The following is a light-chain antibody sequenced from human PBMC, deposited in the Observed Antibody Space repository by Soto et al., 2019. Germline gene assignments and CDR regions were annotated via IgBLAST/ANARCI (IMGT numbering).Light chain of an antibody. CDR1: SSDVGGYNY. V-gene: IGLV2-8*01. CDR3: SSYAGNNKYV. Sequence: QSVLTQPPSASGSLGQSVTISCTGTSSDVGGYNYVSWYQQHPGKAPKLMISEVSKRPSGVPDRFSGSKSWHGASLTVSGLQAEDGACYYCSSYAGNNKYVFGAGTKVTVL. J-gene: IGLJ1*01. CDR2: EVS.